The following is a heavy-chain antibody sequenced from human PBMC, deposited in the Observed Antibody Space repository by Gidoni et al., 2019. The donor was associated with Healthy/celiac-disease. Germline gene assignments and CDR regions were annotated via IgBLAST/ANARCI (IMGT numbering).Heavy chain of an antibody. D-gene: IGHD6-13*01. Sequence: QLQLQESGPGLVKPSETLSLTCTVSGGSIRSSSYYWGWIRQPPGKGLEWIGSIYYSGSTYYNPSLKSRVTISVDTSKNQFSLKLSSVTAADTAVYYCARQGIEEAGYFDYWGQGTLVTVSS. V-gene: IGHV4-39*01. CDR2: IYYSGST. CDR1: GGSIRSSSYY. CDR3: ARQGIEEAGYFDY. J-gene: IGHJ4*02.